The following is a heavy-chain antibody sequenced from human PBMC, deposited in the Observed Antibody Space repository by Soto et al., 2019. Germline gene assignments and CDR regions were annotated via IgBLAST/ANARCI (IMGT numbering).Heavy chain of an antibody. CDR1: GGSFSGYY. Sequence: SETLSLTCAVYGGSFSGYYWSWIRQPPGKGLEWIGEINHSGSTNYNPSLKSRVTISVDTSKNQFSLKLSSVTAADTAVYYCARGLGYCSTWGQGTLVTVSS. V-gene: IGHV4-34*01. CDR3: ARGLGYCST. CDR2: INHSGST. J-gene: IGHJ5*02. D-gene: IGHD2-2*01.